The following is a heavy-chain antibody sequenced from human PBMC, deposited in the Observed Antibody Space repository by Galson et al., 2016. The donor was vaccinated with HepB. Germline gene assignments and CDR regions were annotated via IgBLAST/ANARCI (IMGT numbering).Heavy chain of an antibody. CDR1: GDSISSSSAY. CDR2: IYYSGTT. J-gene: IGHJ6*02. Sequence: ETLSLTCTVSGDSISSSSAYWGWIRQFPGGGLEWIGGIYYSGTTFYNPSLKSRLRMSVDTSTSQFSLSLTSVTAADTAVYYCARHLRGYRGSYGMDVWGQGTTVTVSS. V-gene: IGHV4-39*01. CDR3: ARHLRGYRGSYGMDV. D-gene: IGHD5-12*01.